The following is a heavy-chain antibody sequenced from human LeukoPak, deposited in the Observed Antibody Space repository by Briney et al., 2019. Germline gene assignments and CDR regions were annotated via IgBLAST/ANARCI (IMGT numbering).Heavy chain of an antibody. CDR3: ATDGYCSGGSCYSYDN. CDR2: SKSKTDGGTT. D-gene: IGHD2-15*01. V-gene: IGHV3-15*01. Sequence: GGSLRLSCAASGFTFSSAWGTWVRQAPGKGLEWVGRSKSKTDGGTTDYGAPVKGRFSISRDDSRSTLYLQMNSLKTEDTAVYYCATDGYCSGGSCYSYDNWGQGTLVTVSS. CDR1: GFTFSSAW. J-gene: IGHJ4*02.